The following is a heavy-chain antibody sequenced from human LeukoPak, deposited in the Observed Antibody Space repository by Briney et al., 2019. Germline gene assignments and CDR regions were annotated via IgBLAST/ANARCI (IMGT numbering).Heavy chain of an antibody. CDR1: GFTFSGYE. CDR2: ISGSGTTI. J-gene: IGHJ3*01. V-gene: IGHV3-48*03. D-gene: IGHD2-2*01. Sequence: GGSLRLSCAASGFTFSGYEMNWVRQAPGKGLEWVSYISGSGTTIYYADSVKGRFTISRDNAKNSLYLQMHSLTAEDTAVYHCARDLLAPADDAFNVWGQGTMVTVSS. CDR3: ARDLLAPADDAFNV.